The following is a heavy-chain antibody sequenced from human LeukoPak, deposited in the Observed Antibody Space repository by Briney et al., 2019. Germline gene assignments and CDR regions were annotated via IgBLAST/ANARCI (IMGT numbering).Heavy chain of an antibody. V-gene: IGHV3-23*01. J-gene: IGHJ6*02. CDR1: GFTFSSYA. CDR3: ARGTNKVYGMDV. Sequence: PGGSLRLSCAASGFTFSSYAMSWVRQAPGKGLEWVSAISGSGGSTYYADSVKGRFTISRDNSKNTLYLQMNSLRAEDTAVYYCARGTNKVYGMDVWGQGTTVTVSS. D-gene: IGHD3-16*01. CDR2: ISGSGGST.